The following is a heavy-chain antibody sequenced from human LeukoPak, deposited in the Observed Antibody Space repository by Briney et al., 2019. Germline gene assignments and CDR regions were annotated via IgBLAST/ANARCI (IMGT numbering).Heavy chain of an antibody. J-gene: IGHJ5*02. CDR2: IYHSGST. Sequence: SQTLSLTCAVSGGSISSGGYSWSWIRQPPGKGLEWIGYIYHSGSTYYNPSLKSRVTISVDRSKNQFSLKLSSVTAADTAVYYCARDGGDSWRWFDPWGQGTLVTVSS. CDR1: GGSISSGGYS. CDR3: ARDGGDSWRWFDP. D-gene: IGHD2-21*02. V-gene: IGHV4-30-2*01.